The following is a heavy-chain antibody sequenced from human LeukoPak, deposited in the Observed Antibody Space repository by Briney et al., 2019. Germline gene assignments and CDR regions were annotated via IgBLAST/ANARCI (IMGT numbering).Heavy chain of an antibody. CDR3: ARRSGWSSFDY. V-gene: IGHV1-18*01. CDR1: GYTSTSYG. J-gene: IGHJ4*02. Sequence: ASVKVSCKASGYTSTSYGISWVRQAPGQGLEWMGCIIAYNRNTNYAHNLQGRVTMTTDTSTSTDYMELRSLRSDDTAVYYCARRSGWSSFDYWGQGTLVTVSS. CDR2: IIAYNRNT. D-gene: IGHD6-19*01.